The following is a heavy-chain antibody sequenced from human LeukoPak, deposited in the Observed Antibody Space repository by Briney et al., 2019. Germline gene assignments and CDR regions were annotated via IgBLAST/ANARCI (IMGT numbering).Heavy chain of an antibody. J-gene: IGHJ4*02. CDR1: GGSISSSNW. CDR3: ARLITMVRAFDY. CDR2: IYHSGST. Sequence: SETLSLTCAVSGGSISSSNWWSWVRQPPGKGLEWIGEIYHSGSTNYNTSLKSRVTISVDKSKNQFSLKLSSVTAADTAVYYCARLITMVRAFDYWGQGTLVTVSS. D-gene: IGHD3-10*01. V-gene: IGHV4-4*02.